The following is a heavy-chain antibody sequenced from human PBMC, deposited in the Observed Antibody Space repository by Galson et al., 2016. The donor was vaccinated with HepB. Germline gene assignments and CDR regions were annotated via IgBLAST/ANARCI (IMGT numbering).Heavy chain of an antibody. CDR3: AKGRHYSPTWSNDAFDI. J-gene: IGHJ3*02. D-gene: IGHD1-26*01. CDR1: GFTFSSYA. CDR2: ISGSGGST. V-gene: IGHV3-23*01. Sequence: SLRLSCAASGFTFSSYAMSWVRQAPGKGLGWVSAISGSGGSTYYADSVKGRFTISRDNSKNTLYLQMNSLRAEDTAVYYCAKGRHYSPTWSNDAFDIWGQGTMVTVSS.